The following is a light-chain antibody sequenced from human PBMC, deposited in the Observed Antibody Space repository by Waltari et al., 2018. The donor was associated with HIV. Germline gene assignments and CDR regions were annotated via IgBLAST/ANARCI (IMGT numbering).Light chain of an antibody. CDR1: SSNIGDADFD. J-gene: IGLJ2*01. CDR3: QSFDYDSSLTVL. CDR2: GNR. Sequence: QSVLTQPPSVSGAPGQTVTISCSGSSSNIGDADFDVHWYQQLPGTAPKHLIYGNRIRPSVVPDRFSGSKCGTSASLAITGLQPEDEADYYCQSFDYDSSLTVLFGGGTKLTVL. V-gene: IGLV1-40*01.